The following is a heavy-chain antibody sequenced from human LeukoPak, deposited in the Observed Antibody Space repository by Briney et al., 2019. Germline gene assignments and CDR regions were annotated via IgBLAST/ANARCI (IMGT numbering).Heavy chain of an antibody. CDR3: ARDRALYDSRRGYYYTEDDY. D-gene: IGHD3-22*01. J-gene: IGHJ4*02. V-gene: IGHV3-23*01. CDR1: GFTFSSYA. Sequence: PGGSLRLSCAASGFTFSSYAMSWVRQAPGKGLEWVSAISGSGGSTYYADSVKGRFTLSRDNAKSSLYLQMNSLRGDDTAVYYCARDRALYDSRRGYYYTEDDYWGQGTLVTVSS. CDR2: ISGSGGST.